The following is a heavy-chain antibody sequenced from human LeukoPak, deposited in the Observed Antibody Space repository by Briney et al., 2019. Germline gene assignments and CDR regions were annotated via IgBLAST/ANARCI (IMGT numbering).Heavy chain of an antibody. J-gene: IGHJ4*02. CDR3: AGIVLKEAAQFAF. CDR2: IHYTGNT. D-gene: IGHD2-8*01. CDR1: GGSISSGGY. Sequence: SETLSLTCTVSGGSISSGGYWSWIRQHPEKGLEWIGYIHYTGNTYYNPSLKSRVSISVDMSQNQFSLNLNSVTAADTAVYFCAGIVLKEAAQFAFWGQEPLVTVSS. V-gene: IGHV4-31*03.